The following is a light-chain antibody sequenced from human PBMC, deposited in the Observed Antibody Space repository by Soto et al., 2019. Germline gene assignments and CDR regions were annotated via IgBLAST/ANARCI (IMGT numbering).Light chain of an antibody. J-gene: IGKJ4*01. CDR2: GAS. CDR3: KQYGSSPLT. Sequence: EIVLTQSPGTLSLSPGERATLSCRASQSVSSSFLAWYQQKPGQAPRLLIYGASSRATGIPDRFSGSGSGTDFTLTIIRLEPEDVAVYYCKQYGSSPLTFGGGTKVEIK. CDR1: QSVSSSF. V-gene: IGKV3-20*01.